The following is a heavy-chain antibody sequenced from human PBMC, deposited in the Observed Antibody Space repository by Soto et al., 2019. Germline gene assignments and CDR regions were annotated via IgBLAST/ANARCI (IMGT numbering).Heavy chain of an antibody. V-gene: IGHV3-9*01. CDR2: ISWSSGSI. CDR1: GFTFDDYA. J-gene: IGHJ4*02. CDR3: AKDRGLVLSVYFDY. D-gene: IGHD6-19*01. Sequence: EVQLVESGGGLVQPGRSLRLSCAASGFTFDDYAMHWVRQAPGKGLGWVSGISWSSGSIGYADSVKGRFTISRDNAKNSLYLQMNSLRAADTALYYCAKDRGLVLSVYFDYWGQGTLVTVSS.